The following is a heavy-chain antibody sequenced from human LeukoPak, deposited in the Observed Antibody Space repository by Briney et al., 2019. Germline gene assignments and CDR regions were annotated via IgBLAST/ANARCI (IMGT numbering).Heavy chain of an antibody. V-gene: IGHV3-23*01. CDR2: ISGSGIST. J-gene: IGHJ4*02. CDR1: GFTFSNYG. Sequence: GGTLRLSCAASGFTFSNYGMAWVRQVPGKGLEWVSTISGSGISTYYADSVKGRFTISRDNTQNSLYLQMNSLRAEDTAVYYCARDQTPYYWGQGTLVTVSS. CDR3: ARDQTPYY.